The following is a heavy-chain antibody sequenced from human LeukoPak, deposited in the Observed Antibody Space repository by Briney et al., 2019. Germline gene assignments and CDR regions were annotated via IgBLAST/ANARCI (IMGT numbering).Heavy chain of an antibody. V-gene: IGHV1-3*01. D-gene: IGHD2/OR15-2a*01. CDR1: GYTFTSHA. CDR2: INGATGNT. J-gene: IGHJ6*02. Sequence: ASVKVSCKASGYTFTSHALHWVRQAPGEGLEWMAWINGATGNTEYSQKFQARVTITRDTSASTAYMELSSLRSEDTAVYYCARSIIIVPNTSYYYYYMDVWGQGTTVTVSS. CDR3: ARSIIIVPNTSYYYYYMDV.